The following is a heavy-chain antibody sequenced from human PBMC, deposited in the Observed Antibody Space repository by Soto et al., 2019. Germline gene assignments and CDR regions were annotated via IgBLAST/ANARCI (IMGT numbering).Heavy chain of an antibody. D-gene: IGHD6-25*01. CDR1: GFSLSTSGMC. J-gene: IGHJ6*02. V-gene: IGHV2-70*01. Sequence: SGPTLVNPTQTLPLTCTFSGFSLSTSGMCVSWIRQPPRKALEWLALIYWDDDKYYSTSLKTRLTISKDTSKNQLVLTMTNMDPVDTATYYCARIRDVGGKRQGGYYYYYGMDVWGQGATVTVSS. CDR3: ARIRDVGGKRQGGYYYYYGMDV. CDR2: IYWDDDK.